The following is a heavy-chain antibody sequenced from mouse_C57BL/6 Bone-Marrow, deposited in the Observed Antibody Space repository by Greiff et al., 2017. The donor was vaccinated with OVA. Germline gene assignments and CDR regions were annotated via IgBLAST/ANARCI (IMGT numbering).Heavy chain of an antibody. CDR1: GYTFTTYP. CDR3: AIGLGRGGYAY. Sequence: VQLQQSGAELVKPGASVKMSCKASGYTFTTYPIEWMKQNHGKSLEWIGNFNPDNDDTKYNEKFKGKATLTVEKSSSTTYLELSRLASDDSAVYYCAIGLGRGGYAYWGQGTLVTVSA. D-gene: IGHD4-1*01. V-gene: IGHV1-47*01. J-gene: IGHJ3*01. CDR2: FNPDNDDT.